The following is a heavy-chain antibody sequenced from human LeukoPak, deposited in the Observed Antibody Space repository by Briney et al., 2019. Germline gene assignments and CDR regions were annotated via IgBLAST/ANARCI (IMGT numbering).Heavy chain of an antibody. V-gene: IGHV3-23*01. CDR2: ISGSGGST. Sequence: GGSLRLSCAASGFTFSSYSMSWVRQAPGKGLEWVSAISGSGGSTYYADSVKGRFTISRDNSKNTLYLQMNSLRAEDTAVYYCAKDSEDSSGWYVYFDYWGQGTLVTVSS. CDR3: AKDSEDSSGWYVYFDY. J-gene: IGHJ4*02. CDR1: GFTFSSYS. D-gene: IGHD6-19*01.